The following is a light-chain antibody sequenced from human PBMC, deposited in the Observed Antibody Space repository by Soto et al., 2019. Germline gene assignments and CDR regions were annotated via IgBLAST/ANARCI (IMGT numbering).Light chain of an antibody. Sequence: DIVMTQTPLSLPVTPGAPASISCRSSQSLFDSDDGTTYLYWYLQKPGQPPQLLIYEVSNRFSGVPDRFSGSGSGTDFTLKISRVEAEDVGVYYCMQSIQLKLTFGGGTKV. J-gene: IGKJ4*01. CDR2: EVS. V-gene: IGKV2D-29*01. CDR1: QSLFDSDDGTTY. CDR3: MQSIQLKLT.